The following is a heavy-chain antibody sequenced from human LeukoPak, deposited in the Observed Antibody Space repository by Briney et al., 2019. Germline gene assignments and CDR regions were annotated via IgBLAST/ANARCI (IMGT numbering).Heavy chain of an antibody. J-gene: IGHJ6*03. V-gene: IGHV4-34*01. CDR1: GGSFSGYY. CDR3: ARFYRRYYYYYMDV. Sequence: PSETLSLTCAVYGGSFSGYYWSWIRQPPGKGLEWIGEINHSGSTNYNPSLKSRVTISVDTSKNQFSLKLSSVTAADTAVYYCARFYRRYYYYYMDVWGKGTTVTVSS. CDR2: INHSGST.